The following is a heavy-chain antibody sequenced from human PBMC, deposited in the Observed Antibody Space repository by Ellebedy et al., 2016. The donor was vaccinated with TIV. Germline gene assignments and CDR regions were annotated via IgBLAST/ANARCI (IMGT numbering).Heavy chain of an antibody. D-gene: IGHD2-2*01. CDR2: IYYSGST. Sequence: SETLSLTXTVSGGSVSSGSYYWSWIRQPPGKGLEWIGYIYYSGSTNYNPSLKSRVTISVDTSKNQFSLKLSSVTAADTAVYYCARGRYCSSTSCYSYSLWYFDLWGRGTLVTVSS. CDR3: ARGRYCSSTSCYSYSLWYFDL. CDR1: GGSVSSGSYY. J-gene: IGHJ2*01. V-gene: IGHV4-61*01.